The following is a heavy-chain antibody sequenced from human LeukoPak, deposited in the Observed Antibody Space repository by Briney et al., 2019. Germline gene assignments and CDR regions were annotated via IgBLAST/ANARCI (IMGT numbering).Heavy chain of an antibody. V-gene: IGHV1-18*01. CDR1: GYTFTSYD. D-gene: IGHD6-19*01. CDR3: ARDSAEQWRLGHFDY. CDR2: ISAYNGNT. J-gene: IGHJ4*02. Sequence: ASVKVSCKASGYTFTSYDINWVRQAPGQGLEWMGWISAYNGNTNYAQKPQGRVTMTTDTSTSTAYMELRSLRSDDTAVYYCARDSAEQWRLGHFDYWGQGTLVTVS.